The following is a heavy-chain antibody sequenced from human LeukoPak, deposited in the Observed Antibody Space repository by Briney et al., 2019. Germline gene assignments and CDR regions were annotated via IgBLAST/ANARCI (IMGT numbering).Heavy chain of an antibody. CDR1: GYTFTGYA. CDR2: INAGNGNT. Sequence: ASVKVSCKASGYTFTGYAMHWVRQAPGHRLEWMGWINAGNGNTKYSQEFQGRVTITRDTSASTAYMELSSLRSEDMAVYYCARGASFYYDFWSGYSFDYWGQGTLVTVSS. CDR3: ARGASFYYDFWSGYSFDY. V-gene: IGHV1-3*03. D-gene: IGHD3-3*01. J-gene: IGHJ4*02.